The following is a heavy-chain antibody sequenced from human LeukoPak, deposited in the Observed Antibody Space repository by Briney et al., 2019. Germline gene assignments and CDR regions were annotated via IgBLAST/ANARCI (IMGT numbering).Heavy chain of an antibody. D-gene: IGHD2-2*01. CDR1: GFTFSSYA. J-gene: IGHJ4*02. CDR2: ISGSGGST. Sequence: GGSLRLSCAASGFTFSSYAMSWVRQAPGKGLEWVSAISGSGGSTYYADSVKGRFTISRDNSKNTLCLQMNSLRAEDTAVYYCAKDPGYCSSTSCYAHFDYWGQGTLVTVSS. CDR3: AKDPGYCSSTSCYAHFDY. V-gene: IGHV3-23*01.